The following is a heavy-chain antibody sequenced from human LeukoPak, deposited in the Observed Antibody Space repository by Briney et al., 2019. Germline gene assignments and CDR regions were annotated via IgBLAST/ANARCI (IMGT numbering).Heavy chain of an antibody. CDR2: IRYDEKN. V-gene: IGHV3-30*02. Sequence: PGGSLRLSSAAPGFIFTDYGMHWVRQAPGKGLDRVAFIRYDEKNYYADSVKGRFTISRDNSKNTLYLQMNSLRAEDTAVYYCARDRIVGATSFDYWGQGTLVTVSS. CDR1: GFIFTDYG. J-gene: IGHJ4*02. CDR3: ARDRIVGATSFDY. D-gene: IGHD1-26*01.